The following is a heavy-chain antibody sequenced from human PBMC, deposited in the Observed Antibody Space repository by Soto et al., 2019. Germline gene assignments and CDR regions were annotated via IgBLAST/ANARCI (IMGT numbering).Heavy chain of an antibody. Sequence: GSLRLSCAASGFTVSSNYMSWVRQAPGKGLEWVSAISGSGGSTYYADSVKGRFTISRDNSKNTLYLQMNSLRAEDTAVYYCAKGKDRPRYYYYYYMDVWGKGTTVTVSS. J-gene: IGHJ6*03. CDR3: AKGKDRPRYYYYYYMDV. CDR2: ISGSGGST. V-gene: IGHV3-23*01. CDR1: GFTVSSNY. D-gene: IGHD3-22*01.